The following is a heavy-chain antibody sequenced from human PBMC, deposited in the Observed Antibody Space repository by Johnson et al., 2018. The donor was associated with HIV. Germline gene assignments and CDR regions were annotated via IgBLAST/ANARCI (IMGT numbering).Heavy chain of an antibody. Sequence: QVQLVESGGGVVQPGRSLRLSCAASGFTFSSYAMHWVRQAPGKGLEWVAVISYDGSNKYYADSVKGRFTISRDNSKNTLYLQMNNLRAEDTAGFYCARGALGDWVDAFDIWGQGTMVTVSS. J-gene: IGHJ3*02. D-gene: IGHD3-16*01. CDR2: ISYDGSNK. CDR3: ARGALGDWVDAFDI. CDR1: GFTFSSYA. V-gene: IGHV3-30-3*01.